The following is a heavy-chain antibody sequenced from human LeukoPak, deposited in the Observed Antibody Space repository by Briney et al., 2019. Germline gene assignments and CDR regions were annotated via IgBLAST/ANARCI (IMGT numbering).Heavy chain of an antibody. D-gene: IGHD5-24*01. J-gene: IGHJ4*02. CDR3: ARDPERGDGYNHDDY. CDR1: GYTLTELS. V-gene: IGHV1-24*01. CDR2: FDPEDGET. Sequence: ASVKVSCKVSGYTLTELSMHWVRQAPGKGLEWMGGFDPEDGETIYAQKFQGRVTMTEDTSTDTAYMELSSLRSEDTAVYYCARDPERGDGYNHDDYWGQGTLVTVSS.